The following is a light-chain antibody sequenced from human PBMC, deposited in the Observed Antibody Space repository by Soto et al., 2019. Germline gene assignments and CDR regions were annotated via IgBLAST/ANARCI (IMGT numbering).Light chain of an antibody. Sequence: IVLTQSPGTLSLSPGERATLSCKSSQRVSRSNIGWYQQKPGQAPSLLIYGASKRTTGVPDRFSGSGSDTEFTLIISRLEPEDFAVYYCHHYGSTHLPFDGGTKVEIK. CDR1: QRVSRSN. CDR2: GAS. V-gene: IGKV3-20*01. CDR3: HHYGSTHLP. J-gene: IGKJ4*01.